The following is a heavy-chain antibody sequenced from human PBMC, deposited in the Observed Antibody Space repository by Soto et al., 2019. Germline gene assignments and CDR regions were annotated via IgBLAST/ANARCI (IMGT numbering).Heavy chain of an antibody. V-gene: IGHV4-34*01. D-gene: IGHD6-19*01. CDR1: GGSFSGNY. CDR3: ARDYSSGFDY. Sequence: SETLSLTCAVYGGSFSGNYWSWIRQPPGKGLEWIGEINPSGSARYNPSLKSRVTISADASKKQFSLKVYSVTAADTAVYYCARDYSSGFDYWGQGTLVTVYS. J-gene: IGHJ4*02. CDR2: INPSGSA.